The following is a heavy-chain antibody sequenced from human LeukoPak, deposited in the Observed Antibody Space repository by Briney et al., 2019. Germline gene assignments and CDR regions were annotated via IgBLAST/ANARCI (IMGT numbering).Heavy chain of an antibody. CDR3: ARAILTNYGSGSPNFDY. D-gene: IGHD3-10*01. Sequence: ASVKVSCKASGYTFTSYYMRWVRQAPGQGLEWMGIINPSGGSTSYAQKFQGRVTMTRDMSTSTVYMELSSLRSEDTAVYYCARAILTNYGSGSPNFDYWGQGTLVTASS. CDR1: GYTFTSYY. J-gene: IGHJ4*02. CDR2: INPSGGST. V-gene: IGHV1-46*01.